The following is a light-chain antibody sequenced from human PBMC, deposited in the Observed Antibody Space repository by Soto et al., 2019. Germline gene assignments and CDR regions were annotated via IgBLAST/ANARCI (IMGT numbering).Light chain of an antibody. V-gene: IGKV3-15*01. J-gene: IGKJ4*01. CDR1: LNVNSY. CDR2: RTS. CDR3: QQYNNWPRAT. Sequence: VLPQSPATLSLSTGERATLSCRSSLNVNSYLAWYQQKPGQAPRLVMFRTSSRATGFPARFSGSGSGTEFNLTISSLQSEDFGVYYCQQYNNWPRATFGGGTKVDI.